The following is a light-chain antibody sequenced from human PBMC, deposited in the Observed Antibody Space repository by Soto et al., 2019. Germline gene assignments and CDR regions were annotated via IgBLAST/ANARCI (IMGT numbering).Light chain of an antibody. J-gene: IGLJ3*02. V-gene: IGLV2-14*01. CDR2: DVS. CDR3: ISFTSSSTWV. Sequence: QSALTQPASVSGSPGQSITISCTGTSSDVGGYNYVSWYQQHPGKVPKLMIYDVSDRPSGVSNRFSGSKSGNTASLTISWLQAEDEADYYCISFTSSSTWVFGGGNKLTVL. CDR1: SSDVGGYNY.